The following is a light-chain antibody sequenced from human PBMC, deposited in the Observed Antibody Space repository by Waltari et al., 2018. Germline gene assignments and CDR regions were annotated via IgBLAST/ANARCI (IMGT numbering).Light chain of an antibody. CDR2: LGS. CDR3: MQALQTSWT. V-gene: IGKV2-28*01. Sequence: DIVMTQSPLSLPVTPGEPASISCRSSQSLLHSNGYNYLDWYLQKPGQSPQLLIYLGSNRSCGVPDRFSGSGSSTDFTLKISRVEAEDVGVYYCMQALQTSWTFGQGTKVEIK. CDR1: QSLLHSNGYNY. J-gene: IGKJ1*01.